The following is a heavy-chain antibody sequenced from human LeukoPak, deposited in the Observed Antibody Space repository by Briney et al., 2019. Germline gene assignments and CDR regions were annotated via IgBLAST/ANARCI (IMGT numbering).Heavy chain of an antibody. Sequence: PSETLSLTCTVSGGSISSYYWSWIRQPPGKGLGWIGYIYYSGSTNYNPSLKSRVTISVDTSKNQFSLKLSSVTAADTAVYYCARDIAVAGPLYYYYMDVWGKGTTVTVSS. CDR1: GGSISSYY. J-gene: IGHJ6*03. CDR3: ARDIAVAGPLYYYYMDV. CDR2: IYYSGST. D-gene: IGHD6-19*01. V-gene: IGHV4-59*01.